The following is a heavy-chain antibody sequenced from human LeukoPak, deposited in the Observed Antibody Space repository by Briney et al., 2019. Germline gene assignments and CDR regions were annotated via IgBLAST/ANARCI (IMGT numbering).Heavy chain of an antibody. D-gene: IGHD1-26*01. CDR2: ISYDGSNK. J-gene: IGHJ3*02. CDR3: ARHWEGVESDAFDI. V-gene: IGHV3-30*03. CDR1: GLTLSSYG. Sequence: TGGSLRLSCAASGLTLSSYGMHWVRQAPGKGLEWVAVISYDGSNKYYADSVKGRFTISRDNSKNTLYLQMNSLRADDTALYYCARHWEGVESDAFDIWGQGTMVTVSS.